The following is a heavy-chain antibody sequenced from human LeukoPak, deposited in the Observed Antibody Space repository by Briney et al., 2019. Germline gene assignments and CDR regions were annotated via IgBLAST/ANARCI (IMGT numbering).Heavy chain of an antibody. Sequence: PGGSLRLSCAASGFTFSNFGMHWVRQAPGKGLEWVAFIRFDGNTKYYADSVKGRFTISRDIPKNTLYLQMNSLRPEDTAVYYCAKGLYGSFDYWGQGTLVTVSS. CDR3: AKGLYGSFDY. V-gene: IGHV3-30*02. CDR2: IRFDGNTK. J-gene: IGHJ4*02. CDR1: GFTFSNFG. D-gene: IGHD3-10*01.